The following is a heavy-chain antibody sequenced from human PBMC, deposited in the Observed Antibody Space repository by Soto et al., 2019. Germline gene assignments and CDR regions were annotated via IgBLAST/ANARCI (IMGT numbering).Heavy chain of an antibody. D-gene: IGHD2-8*01. Sequence: GGSLRLSCAASGFTFSSYSMNWVRQAPGKGLEWVSYISSSSSTIYYADSVKGRFTISRDNAKNSLYLQMNSLRAEDTAVYYCARDRCTNGVCYYYYGMDVWGQGTTVTVSS. CDR3: ARDRCTNGVCYYYYGMDV. V-gene: IGHV3-48*04. CDR2: ISSSSSTI. J-gene: IGHJ6*02. CDR1: GFTFSSYS.